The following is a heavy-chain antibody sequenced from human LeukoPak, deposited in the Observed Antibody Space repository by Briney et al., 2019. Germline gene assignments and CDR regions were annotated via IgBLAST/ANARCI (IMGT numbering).Heavy chain of an antibody. CDR3: ATYFGVVNGPDY. V-gene: IGHV1-69*04. CDR2: IIPILGIA. CDR1: GGTFSSYV. J-gene: IGHJ4*02. D-gene: IGHD3-3*01. Sequence: SVKASCKASGGTFSSYVISWVRQAPGHGLEWMGRIIPILGIAKYEQKLPGRVAITADKSTSTAYMELSSLRSEVTAVYYCATYFGVVNGPDYWGQGTLVTVSS.